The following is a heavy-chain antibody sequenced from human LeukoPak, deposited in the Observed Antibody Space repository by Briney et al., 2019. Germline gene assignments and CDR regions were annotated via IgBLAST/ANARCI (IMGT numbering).Heavy chain of an antibody. V-gene: IGHV3-30*04. D-gene: IGHD6-13*01. CDR1: GFTFSGYA. CDR3: ARGAGEQQLVEYYFDY. J-gene: IGHJ4*02. CDR2: ISYAGTNK. Sequence: GGSLRLSCAASGFTFSGYAMHWACQAPGKGLEWVAVISYAGTNKYYADSVKGRFTISRDSSQNTLYLQMNSLRPEDTAVYYCARGAGEQQLVEYYFDYWGQGALVTVSS.